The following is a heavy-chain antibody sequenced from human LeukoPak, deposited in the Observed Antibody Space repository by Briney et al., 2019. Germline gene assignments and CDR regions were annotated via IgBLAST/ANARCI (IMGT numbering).Heavy chain of an antibody. D-gene: IGHD3-3*01. CDR3: ASGSYYDFWSGNGVFDI. V-gene: IGHV1-69*04. Sequence: SVKVTCKASGGTFSSYAISWVRQAPGQGLEWMGRIIPIFGIANYAQKFQGRVTITADKSTSTAYMELSSLRSEDTAVYYCASGSYYDFWSGNGVFDIWGQGTMVTVSS. CDR2: IIPIFGIA. J-gene: IGHJ3*02. CDR1: GGTFSSYA.